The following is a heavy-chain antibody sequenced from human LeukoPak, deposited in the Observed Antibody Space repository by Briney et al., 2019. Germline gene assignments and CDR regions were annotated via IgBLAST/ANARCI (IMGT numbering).Heavy chain of an antibody. Sequence: GGSLRLSCAASGFTVSSNYMSWVRQAPGKGLGWVSVIYSGGSTYYADSVKGRFTISRDNSKNTLYLQMNSLRVEDTAVYYCARDADGDYVVYWGQGTLVTVSS. CDR2: IYSGGST. CDR3: ARDADGDYVVY. V-gene: IGHV3-53*01. J-gene: IGHJ4*02. D-gene: IGHD4-17*01. CDR1: GFTVSSNY.